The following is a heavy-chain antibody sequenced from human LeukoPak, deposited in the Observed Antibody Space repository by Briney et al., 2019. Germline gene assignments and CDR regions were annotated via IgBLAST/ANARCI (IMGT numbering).Heavy chain of an antibody. V-gene: IGHV4-31*03. CDR3: ARDMYGSGSDYYYYYGMDV. CDR2: IYYSGST. CDR1: GGSISSGGYY. D-gene: IGHD3-10*01. Sequence: SQTLSLTCTVSGGSISSGGYYWSWIRQHPGKGLEWIGYIYYSGSTYYNPSLKSRVTISVDTSKNQFSLKLSSVTAADTAVYYCARDMYGSGSDYYYYYGMDVWGQGTTVTVSS. J-gene: IGHJ6*02.